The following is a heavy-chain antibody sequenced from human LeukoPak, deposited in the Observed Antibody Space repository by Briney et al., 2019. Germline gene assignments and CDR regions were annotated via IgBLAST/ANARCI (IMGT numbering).Heavy chain of an antibody. CDR3: ARGPGGYDSSGYPNYFDY. CDR1: GFTFSSYG. J-gene: IGHJ4*02. V-gene: IGHV3-33*01. D-gene: IGHD3-22*01. Sequence: GGSLRLSCAASGFTFSSYGMHWVRQAPGKGLEWVAVIWYDGSNKYYADSVKGRFTISRDNSKNTLYLQMNSLRAEDTAVYYCARGPGGYDSSGYPNYFDYWGQGTLVTVSS. CDR2: IWYDGSNK.